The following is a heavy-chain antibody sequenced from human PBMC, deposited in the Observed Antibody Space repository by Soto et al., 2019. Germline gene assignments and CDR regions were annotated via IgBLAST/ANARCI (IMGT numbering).Heavy chain of an antibody. CDR2: INPNSGGT. CDR1: GYTFTGYY. J-gene: IGHJ4*02. CDR3: ARDLLFFRGYSSCWYHSPGY. D-gene: IGHD6-13*01. V-gene: IGHV1-2*04. Sequence: ASVKVSCKASGYTFTGYYMHWVRQAPGQGLEWMGWINPNSGGTNYAQKFQGWVTMTRDTSTSTAYMELSRLRSDDTAVYYCARDLLFFRGYSSCWYHSPGYWGQGTLVTVPS.